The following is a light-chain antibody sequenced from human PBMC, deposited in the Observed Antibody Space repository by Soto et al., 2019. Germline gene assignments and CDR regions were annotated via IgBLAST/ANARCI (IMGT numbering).Light chain of an antibody. V-gene: IGKV3-20*01. CDR2: VAS. J-gene: IGKJ2*01. Sequence: ESVLTQSPGTLSLSPGERATLSCRASQNVNNSYFTWYQHKPGQAPSLLIYVASIRATGIPDRLSGGRSGADFSLTITSREPEDSAVSYCQQFDASRPAFTFGQGTKLEI. CDR1: QNVNNSY. CDR3: QQFDASRPAFT.